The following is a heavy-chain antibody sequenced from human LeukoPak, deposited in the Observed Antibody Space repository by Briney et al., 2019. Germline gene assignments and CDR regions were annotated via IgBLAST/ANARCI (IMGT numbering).Heavy chain of an antibody. V-gene: IGHV3-23*01. CDR2: ISGSADRT. CDR3: AKRRDYDDYSYSRFYLES. D-gene: IGHD3-16*01. Sequence: PGGSLRLSCVGSGFSFRMYAMTWVRQTPGKGLAWVSTISGSADRTYYADSAKGRFTISRDNSKNTVYLQLSSLRAADTAVYFCAKRRDYDDYSYSRFYLESWGQGTLVTVSS. CDR1: GFSFRMYA. J-gene: IGHJ4*02.